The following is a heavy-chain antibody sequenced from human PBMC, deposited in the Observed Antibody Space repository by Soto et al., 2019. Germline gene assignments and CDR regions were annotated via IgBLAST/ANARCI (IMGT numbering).Heavy chain of an antibody. V-gene: IGHV1-58*02. CDR3: AAVDTAMVTTLDY. CDR2: IVVGSGNT. Sequence: SVKVSCKASGFTFTSSAMQWVRQARGQRLEWIGWIVVGSGNTNYAQKFQERVTITRDMSTSTAYMELSSLRSEDTAVYYCAAVDTAMVTTLDYWGQGTLVTVSS. D-gene: IGHD5-18*01. CDR1: GFTFTSSA. J-gene: IGHJ4*02.